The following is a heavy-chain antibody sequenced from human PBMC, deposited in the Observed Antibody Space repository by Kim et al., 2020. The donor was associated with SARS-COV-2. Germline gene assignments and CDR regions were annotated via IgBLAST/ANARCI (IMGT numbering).Heavy chain of an antibody. CDR2: IKQDGSEK. J-gene: IGHJ6*02. Sequence: GGSLRLSCAASGFTFSSYWMSWVRQAPGKGLEWVANIKQDGSEKYYVDSVKGRFTISRDNAKNSLYLQMNSLRAEDTAVYYCARTPLIPGSSDAGVIDRYYYYYGMDVWGQGTTVTVSS. CDR3: ARTPLIPGSSDAGVIDRYYYYYGMDV. D-gene: IGHD3-10*01. V-gene: IGHV3-7*03. CDR1: GFTFSSYW.